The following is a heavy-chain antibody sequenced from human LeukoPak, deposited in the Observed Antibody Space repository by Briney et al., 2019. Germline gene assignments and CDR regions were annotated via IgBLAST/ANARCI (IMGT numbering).Heavy chain of an antibody. D-gene: IGHD3-3*01. J-gene: IGHJ4*02. CDR1: GYTFTGYY. CDR3: ARGPDYDFWSGNFDY. V-gene: IGHV1-46*01. Sequence: ASVKVSCKASGYTFTGYYMHWVRQAPGQGLEWMGIINPSGGSTSYAQKFQGRVTMTRDMSTSTVYMDLSSLRSEDTAVYYCARGPDYDFWSGNFDYWGQGTLVTVSS. CDR2: INPSGGST.